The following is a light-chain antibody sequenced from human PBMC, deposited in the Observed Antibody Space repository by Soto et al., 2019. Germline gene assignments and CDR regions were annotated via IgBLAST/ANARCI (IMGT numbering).Light chain of an antibody. CDR2: DAS. CDR3: QQRSDWPLT. CDR1: QSVGNI. Sequence: EIVLTQSPATLSLSPGERATLSCRASQSVGNILAWYQQKPGQPPRLLMYDASERATGIPARFSGSGSGTDFTLTISSLEPDDFAVYYCQQRSDWPLTFGVGTKVEIK. V-gene: IGKV3-11*01. J-gene: IGKJ4*01.